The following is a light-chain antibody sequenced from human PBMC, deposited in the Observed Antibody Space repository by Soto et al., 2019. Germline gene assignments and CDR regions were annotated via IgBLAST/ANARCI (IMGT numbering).Light chain of an antibody. CDR3: QQYNNWPPWT. Sequence: EIVMTQSPATLSVSPGERATLSCRASQSVSSNLACYQQKPRQAPRLLIYGAAPRATGIPARLSGSGSGTEFTLTISSLQSEDFAVYYCQQYNNWPPWTFGQGTKLEIK. CDR1: QSVSSN. V-gene: IGKV3-15*01. J-gene: IGKJ2*02. CDR2: GAA.